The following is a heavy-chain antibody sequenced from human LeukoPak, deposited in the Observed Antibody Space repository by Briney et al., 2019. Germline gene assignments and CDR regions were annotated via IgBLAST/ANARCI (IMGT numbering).Heavy chain of an antibody. Sequence: GASLRLSCAASGFIFRNYAMSWVRLAPGKGLEWVSAITGSGDTTYYADSVKGRFTISRDNSKNALYVEMNTLRAEDTAVYYCVKWGDYDILTGYYAPDFWGQGTLVTVSS. CDR2: ITGSGDTT. CDR3: VKWGDYDILTGYYAPDF. J-gene: IGHJ4*02. CDR1: GFIFRNYA. D-gene: IGHD3-9*01. V-gene: IGHV3-23*01.